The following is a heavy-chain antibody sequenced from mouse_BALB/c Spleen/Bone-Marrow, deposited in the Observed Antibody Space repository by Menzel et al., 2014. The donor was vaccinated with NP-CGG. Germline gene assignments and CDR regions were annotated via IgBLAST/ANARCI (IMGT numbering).Heavy chain of an antibody. V-gene: IGHV1S56*01. Sequence: VQLQQSGPELVKPGASVRISCKASGYTFTSSYIYWVRQRPGQGLEWIGWIYPGDFNTKYNEKFKGKATLTADKSSSTASMQLSSLTSEDSAVYFCARKSQRAYDSMNYWGQGTSVTVSS. D-gene: IGHD2-4*01. CDR3: ARKSQRAYDSMNY. CDR2: IYPGDFNT. CDR1: GYTFTSSY. J-gene: IGHJ4*01.